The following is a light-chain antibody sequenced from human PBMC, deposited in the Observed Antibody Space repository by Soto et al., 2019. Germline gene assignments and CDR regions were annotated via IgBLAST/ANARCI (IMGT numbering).Light chain of an antibody. CDR3: GSYTSSSNYV. CDR1: IHYDF. V-gene: IGLV2-14*01. CDR2: EVS. Sequence: QSVLTQPASVSGSPGQSITISCTGYIHYDFVSWYQQHPGTAPKLVIYEVSNRPSGTSDRFSGSKSGHTASLTISGLQTEDEAGYYCGSYTSSSNYVFGTGTKVTVL. J-gene: IGLJ1*01.